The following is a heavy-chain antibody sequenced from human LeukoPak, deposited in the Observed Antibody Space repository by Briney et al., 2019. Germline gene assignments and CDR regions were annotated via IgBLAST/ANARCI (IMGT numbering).Heavy chain of an antibody. Sequence: GESLKISCAASGFIFSASAIHWVRQAPGKGLEWVSAISGSGGSTFYGDSVKGRFTISRDNSENTLYLQMNSLRVEDTAVYYCAKGRYYDTSGYSGWGQGTLVTVSS. CDR2: ISGSGGST. CDR3: AKGRYYDTSGYSG. V-gene: IGHV3-23*01. D-gene: IGHD3-22*01. CDR1: GFIFSASA. J-gene: IGHJ4*02.